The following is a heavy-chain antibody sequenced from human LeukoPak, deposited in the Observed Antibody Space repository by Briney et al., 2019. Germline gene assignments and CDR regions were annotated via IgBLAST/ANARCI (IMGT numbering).Heavy chain of an antibody. J-gene: IGHJ6*02. CDR2: ISGSGGST. D-gene: IGHD3-10*01. V-gene: IGHV3-23*01. CDR1: GFTFSSYA. Sequence: PGGSLRLSCAASGFTFSSYAMSWVRQAPGKGLEWVSAISGSGGSTYYADSVKGRFTISRDNSKNTLYLQMNSLRAEDTAVYYCAKDRITMVRGVIITSSYYYYYGMDVWGQGTTVTVSS. CDR3: AKDRITMVRGVIITSSYYYYYGMDV.